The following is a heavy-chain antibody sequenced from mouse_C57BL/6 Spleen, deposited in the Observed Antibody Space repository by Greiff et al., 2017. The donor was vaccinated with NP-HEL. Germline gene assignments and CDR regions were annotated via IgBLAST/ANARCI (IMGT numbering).Heavy chain of an antibody. V-gene: IGHV1-69*01. J-gene: IGHJ2*01. Sequence: VQLQQSGAELVMPGASVKLSCKASGYTFTSYWMHWVKQRPGQGLEWIGEIDPSDSYTNYNQKFKGKSTLTVDKSSSTAYMQLSSLTSEDSAVYYCARIYYDMYYFDYWGQGTTLTVSS. D-gene: IGHD2-4*01. CDR3: ARIYYDMYYFDY. CDR1: GYTFTSYW. CDR2: IDPSDSYT.